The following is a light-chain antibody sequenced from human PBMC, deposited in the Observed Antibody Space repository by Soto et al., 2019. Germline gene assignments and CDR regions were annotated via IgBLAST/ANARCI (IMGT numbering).Light chain of an antibody. Sequence: QSVLTQPPSASGTPGQRVIISCSGSSSNLGSNSGNWYQQLPGTAPKLLIYNTYQRPLGVPDRFSGSKSSTSASLAISGLQSEDEGDYFCAAWDDSLNGPVFGGGTKLTVL. V-gene: IGLV1-44*01. CDR1: SSNLGSNS. CDR3: AAWDDSLNGPV. J-gene: IGLJ3*02. CDR2: NTY.